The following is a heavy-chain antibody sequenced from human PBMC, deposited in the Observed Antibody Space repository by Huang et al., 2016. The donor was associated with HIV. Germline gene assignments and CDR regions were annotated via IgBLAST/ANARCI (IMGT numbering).Heavy chain of an antibody. Sequence: EVQLVESGGGLVKPGGSLRLSCAASGFTFSSYTMNWVRQAAGRGLGWVSYSSSSGSYIYYADTMKGRLTISRDNAKNSLHLQVNSLRAEDTAVFYCARAKLGSCSDGSCPGGAFDIWGQGTLVSVSS. D-gene: IGHD2-15*01. J-gene: IGHJ3*02. CDR1: GFTFSSYT. CDR2: SSSSGSYI. CDR3: ARAKLGSCSDGSCPGGAFDI. V-gene: IGHV3-21*01.